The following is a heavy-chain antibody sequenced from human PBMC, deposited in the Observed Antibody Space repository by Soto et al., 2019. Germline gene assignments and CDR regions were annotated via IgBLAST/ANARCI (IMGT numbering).Heavy chain of an antibody. CDR2: IYYSGST. CDR3: AHSTLWTAATTFSYFQH. CDR1: GSSISRYY. J-gene: IGHJ1*01. Sequence: SETLSLTCTLSGSSISRYYWSWIRQPPRKGLEWIGYIYYSGSTNYNPSLKSRVTITKDTSKNQVVLTMTNMDPVDTATYYCAHSTLWTAATTFSYFQHWGQGTLVTVSS. D-gene: IGHD2-15*01. V-gene: IGHV4-59*01.